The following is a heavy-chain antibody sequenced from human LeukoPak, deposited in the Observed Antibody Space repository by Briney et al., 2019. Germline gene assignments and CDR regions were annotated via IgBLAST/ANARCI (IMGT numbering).Heavy chain of an antibody. CDR2: IIPILDMS. CDR1: GGTFSNYA. D-gene: IGHD2-2*01. V-gene: IGHV1-69*04. Sequence: ASVKVSCKASGGTFSNYAISWVRQAPGQGLEWMARIIPILDMSNNAQKFEGRVTVTADKSTSTAYMELSSLRSEDTAVYYCASRYQVRLDINDAFDIWGQGTMVTVS. J-gene: IGHJ3*02. CDR3: ASRYQVRLDINDAFDI.